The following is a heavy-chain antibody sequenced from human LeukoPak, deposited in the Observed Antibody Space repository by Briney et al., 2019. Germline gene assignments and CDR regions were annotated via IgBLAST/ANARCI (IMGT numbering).Heavy chain of an antibody. J-gene: IGHJ5*02. D-gene: IGHD3-16*01. CDR3: ARETDGGAMSFDP. V-gene: IGHV1-69*01. CDR2: IIPIFGTA. Sequence: ASVKVSCKASGGTFSSYAISWVRQAPGQGLEWMGGIIPIFGTANYAQKFQGRVTITADESTSTAYMELSSLRSEDTAVYYCARETDGGAMSFDPWGQGTLVTVSS. CDR1: GGTFSSYA.